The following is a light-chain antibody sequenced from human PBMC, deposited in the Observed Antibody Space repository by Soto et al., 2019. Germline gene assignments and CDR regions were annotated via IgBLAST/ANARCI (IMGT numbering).Light chain of an antibody. CDR1: SSDVGGYNY. V-gene: IGLV2-14*01. CDR2: EVS. Sequence: QSSLTHPASLSGYPGQSITISCTGRSSDVGGYNYVSWYQQHPGKAPKFMIYEVSRRPSGVSNRFSGSKSGNTASLTVSGLQAEDEADYYCSSYTTSNTYVFGTGTKVTV. J-gene: IGLJ1*01. CDR3: SSYTTSNTYV.